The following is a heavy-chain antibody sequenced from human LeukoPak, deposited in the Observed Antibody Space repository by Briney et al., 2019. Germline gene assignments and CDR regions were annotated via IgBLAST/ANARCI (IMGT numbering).Heavy chain of an antibody. V-gene: IGHV1-69*13. CDR3: AHLPNGHDDYGDYRLAYYFDY. CDR1: GGTFSSYA. CDR2: IIPIFGTA. D-gene: IGHD4-17*01. J-gene: IGHJ4*02. Sequence: ASVKVSCKASGGTFSSYAISGVRQAPGQGLEWMGGIIPIFGTANYAQKFQGRVTITADESTSTAYMELSRLRSEDTAVYYCAHLPNGHDDYGDYRLAYYFDYWGQGTLVTVSS.